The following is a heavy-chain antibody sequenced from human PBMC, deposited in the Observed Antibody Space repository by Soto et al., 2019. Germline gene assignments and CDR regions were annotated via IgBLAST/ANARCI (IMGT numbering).Heavy chain of an antibody. Sequence: QVHLVQSGREVKKPGASVKVSCKTSGYTFYSYGISWVRHAPGLGLEWVGWINAFNGDTNNAEKYQGRVTMTTDTSTTTVYMELRNLRFDDTAVYYCARWGRGDGYNYLDYWGQGTLVTVSS. D-gene: IGHD3-10*01. CDR1: GYTFYSYG. J-gene: IGHJ4*02. CDR2: INAFNGDT. V-gene: IGHV1-18*01. CDR3: ARWGRGDGYNYLDY.